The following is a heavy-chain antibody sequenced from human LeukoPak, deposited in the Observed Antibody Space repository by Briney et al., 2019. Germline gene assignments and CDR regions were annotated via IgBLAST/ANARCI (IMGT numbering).Heavy chain of an antibody. CDR1: GYTFTSYY. J-gene: IGHJ4*02. CDR3: ARDPYGSGSYYKGVFDY. CDR2: INPSGGST. V-gene: IGHV1-46*01. Sequence: ASVKVSCKASGYTFTSYYMHWVRQAPGQGLEWMGIINPSGGSTSYAQKFQGRVTMTRDTSTSTVYMELSSLRSEDTAVYYCARDPYGSGSYYKGVFDYWGQGTPVTVSS. D-gene: IGHD3-10*01.